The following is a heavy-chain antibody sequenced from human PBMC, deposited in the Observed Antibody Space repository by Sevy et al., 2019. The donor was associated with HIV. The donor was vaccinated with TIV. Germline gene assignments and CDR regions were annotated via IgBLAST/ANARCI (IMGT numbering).Heavy chain of an antibody. J-gene: IGHJ4*02. Sequence: GGSLRLSCAASGFSFSEYGMHCVRQAPGKGLEWVAVISHDGRNNKYNPDSVKGRFTISRDNSKNTLYLQMNSLRAEDTAIYYCARDRGEILSSAFNYWGQGTLVTVSS. CDR3: ARDRGEILSSAFNY. CDR2: ISHDGRNNK. D-gene: IGHD3-10*01. V-gene: IGHV3-30*04. CDR1: GFSFSEYG.